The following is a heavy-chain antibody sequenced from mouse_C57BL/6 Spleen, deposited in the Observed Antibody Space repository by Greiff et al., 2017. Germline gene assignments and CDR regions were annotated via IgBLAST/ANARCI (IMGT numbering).Heavy chain of an antibody. J-gene: IGHJ2*01. CDR1: GYTFTSYT. CDR3: ASYYFYYFDY. V-gene: IGHV1-4*01. CDR2: INPSSGYT. Sequence: VKLMESGAELARPGASVKMSCKASGYTFTSYTMHWVKQRPGQGLEWIGYINPSSGYTKYNQKFKDKATLTADKSSSTAYMQLSSLTSEDSAVYYCASYYFYYFDYWGQGTTLTVSS. D-gene: IGHD1-1*01.